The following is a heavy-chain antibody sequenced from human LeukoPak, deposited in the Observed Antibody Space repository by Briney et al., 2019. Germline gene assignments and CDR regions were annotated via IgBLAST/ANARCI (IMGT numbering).Heavy chain of an antibody. V-gene: IGHV4-59*01. Sequence: SETLSLTCTVSGRSISIYYWSWTRQSPGKGRECIGYIFYSGSTKYNPSLRSRVTISVDTSKNQFSLKLSSVAAADTAVYYCARDITTWSGTYYYYGLDVWGQGTTVTVSS. CDR2: IFYSGST. CDR1: GRSISIYY. CDR3: ARDITTWSGTYYYYGLDV. D-gene: IGHD1-14*01. J-gene: IGHJ6*02.